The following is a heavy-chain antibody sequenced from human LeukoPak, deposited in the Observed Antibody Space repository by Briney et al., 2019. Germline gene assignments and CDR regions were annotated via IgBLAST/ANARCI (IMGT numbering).Heavy chain of an antibody. D-gene: IGHD3-10*01. CDR3: ARDRDEGDY. CDR2: ISAYNCNT. V-gene: IGHV1-18*01. Sequence: SVKVSCKASGYTFTSYGISWVRQAPGQGLEWMGWISAYNCNTNYAQKLQGRVTMTTDTSTSKAYMELRRQRSDDTAVYYCARDRDEGDYWGQGTLVTLSS. CDR1: GYTFTSYG. J-gene: IGHJ4*02.